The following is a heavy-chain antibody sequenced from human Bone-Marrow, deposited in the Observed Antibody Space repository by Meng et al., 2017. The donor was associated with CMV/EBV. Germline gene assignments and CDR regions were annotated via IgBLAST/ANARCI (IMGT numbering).Heavy chain of an antibody. J-gene: IGHJ5*02. D-gene: IGHD3-3*01. Sequence: SVKVSCKASGGTFSSYAISWVRQAPGQGLEWMGGIIPIFGTANYAQKFQGRVTITTDESTSTAYMELSSLRSEDTAVDYCARDLTIFGVVTPQNWFDPWGQGTLVTVSS. CDR1: GGTFSSYA. V-gene: IGHV1-69*05. CDR3: ARDLTIFGVVTPQNWFDP. CDR2: IIPIFGTA.